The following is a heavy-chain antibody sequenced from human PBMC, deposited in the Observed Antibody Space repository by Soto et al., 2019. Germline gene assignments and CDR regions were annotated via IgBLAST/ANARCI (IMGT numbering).Heavy chain of an antibody. Sequence: ASVEVSCKXSGYTFTGYYMHWVRQAPGQGLEWMGWINPNSGGTNYAQKFQGWVTMTRDTSISTAYMELSRLRSDDTAVYYCARGLTIFGVVINYGMDVWGQGTTVTVSS. V-gene: IGHV1-2*04. CDR1: GYTFTGYY. D-gene: IGHD3-3*01. J-gene: IGHJ6*02. CDR3: ARGLTIFGVVINYGMDV. CDR2: INPNSGGT.